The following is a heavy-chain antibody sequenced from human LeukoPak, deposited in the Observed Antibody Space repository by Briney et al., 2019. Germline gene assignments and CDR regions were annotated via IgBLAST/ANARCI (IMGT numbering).Heavy chain of an antibody. J-gene: IGHJ6*03. CDR3: ARNSAAAGNYYYYYMDV. CDR1: GGTFSSYA. CDR2: IIPISGTA. Sequence: PRASVKVSCKASGGTFSSYAISWVRQAPGQGLEWMGGIIPISGTANYAQKFQGRVTITTDESTSTAYMELSSLRSEDTAVYYCARNSAAAGNYYYYYMDVWGKGTTVTVSS. V-gene: IGHV1-69*05. D-gene: IGHD6-13*01.